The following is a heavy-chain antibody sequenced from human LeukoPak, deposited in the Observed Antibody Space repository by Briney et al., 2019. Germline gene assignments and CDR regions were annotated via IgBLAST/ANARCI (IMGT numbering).Heavy chain of an antibody. CDR1: GFTVSSNY. J-gene: IGHJ5*02. V-gene: IGHV3-66*02. Sequence: GGSLRLSCAASGFTVSSNYMSWVRQAPGKGLEWVSVIYSGGSTYYADSVKGRFTISRDNSKNTLYLQMNSLRAEDTAVYYCARTPFRSDFWSGYSYNWFDPWGQGTLVTVSS. CDR2: IYSGGST. D-gene: IGHD3-3*01. CDR3: ARTPFRSDFWSGYSYNWFDP.